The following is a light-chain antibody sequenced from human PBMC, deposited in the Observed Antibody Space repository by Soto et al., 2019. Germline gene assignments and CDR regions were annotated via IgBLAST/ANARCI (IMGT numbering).Light chain of an antibody. CDR1: QSVSSSY. CDR3: QQYGSPSWT. CDR2: GTS. Sequence: EIVLTQSPGTLSLSPGERATLPCRASQSVSSSYLAWYQQKPGQAPRLLIYGTSSRATAIPDRFSGSGSGTDFTLTISRLEPEDFAVYYCQQYGSPSWTFGQGTKV. V-gene: IGKV3-20*01. J-gene: IGKJ1*01.